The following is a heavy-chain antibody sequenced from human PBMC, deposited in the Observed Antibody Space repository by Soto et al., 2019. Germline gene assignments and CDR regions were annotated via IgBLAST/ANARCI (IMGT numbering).Heavy chain of an antibody. J-gene: IGHJ5*02. V-gene: IGHV6-1*01. CDR3: ARNLGGPRES. Sequence: QSLLLHCAVSADNGSNHIVAGYWIRPSPSRGLEWLGRTYYRSKWYTDYAVSVRSRITINPDTSENQFTLQLISMTPEDTAVYYCARNLGGPRESWGQGTSVTLS. CDR1: ADNGSNHIVA. CDR2: TYYRSKWYT.